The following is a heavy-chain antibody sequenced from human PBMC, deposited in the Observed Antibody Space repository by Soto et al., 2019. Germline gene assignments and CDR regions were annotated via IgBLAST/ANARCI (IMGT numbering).Heavy chain of an antibody. V-gene: IGHV1-69*13. D-gene: IGHD3-10*01. J-gene: IGHJ5*02. CDR3: ARVGGMVRGVIILSWFDP. CDR2: IIPIFGTA. Sequence: VASVKVSCKASGGTFSSYAISWVRQAPGQGLEWMGGIIPIFGTANYAQKFQGRVTITADESTSTAYMELSSLRSGDTAVYYCARVGGMVRGVIILSWFDPWGQGTLVTVSS. CDR1: GGTFSSYA.